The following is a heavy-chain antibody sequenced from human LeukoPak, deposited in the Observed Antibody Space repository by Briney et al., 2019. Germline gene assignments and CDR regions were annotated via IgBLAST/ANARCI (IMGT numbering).Heavy chain of an antibody. V-gene: IGHV1-18*01. CDR1: GYTFTSYG. CDR2: ISAYNGNT. CDR3: ARVVLYCSGGSCYLFDY. J-gene: IGHJ4*02. D-gene: IGHD2-15*01. Sequence: ASVKVSCKASGYTFTSYGISWVRQAAGQGLEWMGWISAYNGNTNYAQKLQGRVTMTTDTSTSTAYMELRSLRSDDTAVYYCARVVLYCSGGSCYLFDYWGQGTLVTVSS.